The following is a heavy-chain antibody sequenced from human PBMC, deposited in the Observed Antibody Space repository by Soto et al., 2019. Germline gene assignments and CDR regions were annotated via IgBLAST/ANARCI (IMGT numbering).Heavy chain of an antibody. CDR1: GDSISSDKW. J-gene: IGHJ4*02. CDR2: VYHSGNT. CDR3: ARGERQQQRDY. Sequence: SETLPLTWAVSGDSISSDKWWSWVRQPPGKGLEWIGEVYHSGNTNYNPSLKSRVIISVDKSKNQFSLKLSSVTDADTAMYYCARGERQQQRDYWGQGTLVTVSS. D-gene: IGHD6-13*01. V-gene: IGHV4-4*02.